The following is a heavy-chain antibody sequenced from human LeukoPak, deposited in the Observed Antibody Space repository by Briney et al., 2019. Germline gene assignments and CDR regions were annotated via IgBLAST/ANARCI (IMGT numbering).Heavy chain of an antibody. CDR2: IYHSGST. Sequence: SETLSLTCAVSGGSISSGGYSWSWIRQPPGKGLEWIGYIYHSGSTYYNPSLKSRVTISVDRSKNQFSLKLSSVTAADTAVYYCAKSRLGTDTSTVHSFAYWGQGILVTVSS. D-gene: IGHD4-11*01. J-gene: IGHJ4*02. V-gene: IGHV4-30-2*01. CDR3: AKSRLGTDTSTVHSFAY. CDR1: GGSISSGGYS.